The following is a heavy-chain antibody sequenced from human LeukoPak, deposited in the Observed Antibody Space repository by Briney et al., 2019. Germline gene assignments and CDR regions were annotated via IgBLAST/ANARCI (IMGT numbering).Heavy chain of an antibody. CDR2: ISAYNGNT. V-gene: IGHV1-18*01. Sequence: ASVMVSCKASGYTFTSYGISWVRQAPGQGLEGMGWISAYNGNTNYAQKLQGRVTMNTDTSTSTAYMELRSLRSDDTAVYYCARDSLMVYAIDPHGYWGQGTLVTVSS. D-gene: IGHD2-8*01. CDR1: GYTFTSYG. J-gene: IGHJ4*02. CDR3: ARDSLMVYAIDPHGY.